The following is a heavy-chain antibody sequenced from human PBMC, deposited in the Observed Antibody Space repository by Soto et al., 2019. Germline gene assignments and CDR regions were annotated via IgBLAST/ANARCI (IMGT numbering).Heavy chain of an antibody. V-gene: IGHV4-39*01. CDR2: IYYSGST. J-gene: IGHJ6*03. CDR3: ARQGRYCSSTSCYPAHYHYNYMDV. CDR1: GGSISSSSYY. D-gene: IGHD2-2*01. Sequence: SETLSLTCTVSGGSISSSSYYWGWIRQPPGKGLEWIGSIYYSGSTYYNPSLKSRVTISVDTSKNQFSLKLSSVTAADTAVYYCARQGRYCSSTSCYPAHYHYNYMDVWGKGTTVTVSS.